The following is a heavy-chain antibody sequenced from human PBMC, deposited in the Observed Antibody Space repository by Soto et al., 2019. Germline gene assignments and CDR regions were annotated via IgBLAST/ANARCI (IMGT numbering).Heavy chain of an antibody. V-gene: IGHV3-21*06. CDR2: ISGGGSYI. J-gene: IGHJ6*02. D-gene: IGHD3-16*01. Sequence: QLVESGGGLVKPGGSLRLSCSDSGFTFSDENMSWVRQVPGKGLEWVSGISGGGSYIFYAECVQGLFSSSRDNPKNSLFMEMNRLRFVDYVVYVCSRGYDYHSTGCFFPPHVWGQVPTVTVSS. CDR1: GFTFSDEN. CDR3: SRGYDYHSTGCFFPPHV.